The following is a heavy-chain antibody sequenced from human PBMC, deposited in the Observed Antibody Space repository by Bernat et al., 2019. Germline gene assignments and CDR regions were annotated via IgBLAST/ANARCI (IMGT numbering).Heavy chain of an antibody. D-gene: IGHD1-26*01. CDR3: AKDRDSGSYLYYFDY. J-gene: IGHJ4*02. CDR1: GFTFSSYG. V-gene: IGHV3-30*18. CDR2: IWYDGSNK. Sequence: QVQLVESGGGVVQPGRSLRLSCAASGFTFSSYGMHWVRQAPGKGLEWVAVIWYDGSNKYYADSVKGRFTISRDNSKNTLYLQMNSLRAEDTAVYYCAKDRDSGSYLYYFDYWGQGTLVTVSS.